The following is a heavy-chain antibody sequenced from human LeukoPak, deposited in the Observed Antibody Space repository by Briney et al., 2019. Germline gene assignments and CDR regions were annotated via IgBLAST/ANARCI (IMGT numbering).Heavy chain of an antibody. CDR1: GGPISSYY. J-gene: IGHJ4*02. D-gene: IGHD6-25*01. Sequence: SETLSLTCTVSGGPISSYYWSWIPQPPGKGLEWIANIYHTGSTNYNASLSSRVTISIDTAKNQISLKLTSVTAADTAVYYCARRGRNSSGWQDYLWGQGTLVTVSS. CDR2: IYHTGST. V-gene: IGHV4-59*01. CDR3: ARRGRNSSGWQDYL.